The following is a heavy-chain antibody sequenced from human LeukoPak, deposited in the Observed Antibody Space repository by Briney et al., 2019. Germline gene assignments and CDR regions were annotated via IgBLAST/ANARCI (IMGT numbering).Heavy chain of an antibody. V-gene: IGHV3-21*01. D-gene: IGHD3-3*01. CDR1: GFTLSSYS. CDR3: ARVGDFWSGYGDDAFDI. J-gene: IGHJ3*02. Sequence: PGGSLRLSCAASGFTLSSYSMNWVRQAPGKGLEWVSSISSSSSYIYYADSVKGRFTISGDNAKNSLYLQMNSLRAEDTAVYYCARVGDFWSGYGDDAFDIWGQGTMVTVSS. CDR2: ISSSSSYI.